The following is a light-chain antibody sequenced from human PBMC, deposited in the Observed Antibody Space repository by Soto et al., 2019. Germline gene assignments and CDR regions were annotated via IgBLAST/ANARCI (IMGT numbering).Light chain of an antibody. Sequence: EIVLTQSPDTLSLSPGERATLSCRASQSVYSNYLAWYQQKPGQAPRLLVYGASSRATGIPDRFSGSGSRTDFTLTISRLEPEDFAVYYCQQYGGSPLFTFGPGTKV. CDR2: GAS. CDR1: QSVYSNY. CDR3: QQYGGSPLFT. J-gene: IGKJ3*01. V-gene: IGKV3-20*01.